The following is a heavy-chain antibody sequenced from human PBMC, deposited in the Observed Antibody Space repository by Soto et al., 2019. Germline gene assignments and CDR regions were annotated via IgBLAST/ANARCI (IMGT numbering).Heavy chain of an antibody. D-gene: IGHD3-3*01. J-gene: IGHJ4*02. CDR2: ISGSDGKT. V-gene: IGHV3-23*01. CDR3: ARWSYLDY. CDR1: GFSFGSYA. Sequence: SLRLSCAASGFSFGSYALSWVRQTPGKGLEWVSTISGSDGKTFYADAVKGRFSISRDTSQNTLYLQMNSLRADDTAIYYCARWSYLDYWGQGTRVTVSS.